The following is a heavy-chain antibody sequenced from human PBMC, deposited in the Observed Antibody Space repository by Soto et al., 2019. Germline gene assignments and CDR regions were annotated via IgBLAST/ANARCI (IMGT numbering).Heavy chain of an antibody. CDR3: ARDSLGAARGSFDY. Sequence: ETXYLTCAVYGGSFSGYYWSWIRQPPGKGLEWIGEINHSGSTNYNPSLKSRVTISVDTSKNQFSLKLSSVTAADTAVYYCARDSLGAARGSFDYWGQGTLVTVSS. V-gene: IGHV4-34*01. J-gene: IGHJ4*02. CDR1: GGSFSGYY. D-gene: IGHD6-6*01. CDR2: INHSGST.